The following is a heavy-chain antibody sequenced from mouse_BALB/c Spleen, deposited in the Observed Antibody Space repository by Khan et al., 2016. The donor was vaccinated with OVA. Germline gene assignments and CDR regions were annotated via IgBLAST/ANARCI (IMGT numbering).Heavy chain of an antibody. J-gene: IGHJ2*01. CDR1: GFTFSNYW. Sequence: EVELVESGGGLVQPGGSMKLSCVASGFTFSNYWMNWVRQSPEKGLEWVAEIRLKSNYYVTHYAESVKGRFTISRDDSKSSVYLQTNNLRAEDTGIDYCTPLTGTDCDYWGQGTTLTVSS. V-gene: IGHV6-6*02. CDR3: TPLTGTDCDY. CDR2: IRLKSNYYVT. D-gene: IGHD4-1*01.